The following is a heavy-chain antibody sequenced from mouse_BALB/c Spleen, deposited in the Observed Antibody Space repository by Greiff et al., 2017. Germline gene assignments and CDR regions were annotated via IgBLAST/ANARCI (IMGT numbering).Heavy chain of an antibody. V-gene: IGHV5-4*02. D-gene: IGHD1-1*02. J-gene: IGHJ3*01. CDR3: ARDRSGIPFAY. Sequence: EVQLVESGGGLVKPGGSLKLSCAASGFTFSDYYMYWVRQTPEKRLEWVATISDGGSYTYYPDSVKGRFTISRDNAKNNLYLQMSSLKSEDTAMYYCARDRSGIPFAYWGQEILVTVSA. CDR2: ISDGGSYT. CDR1: GFTFSDYY.